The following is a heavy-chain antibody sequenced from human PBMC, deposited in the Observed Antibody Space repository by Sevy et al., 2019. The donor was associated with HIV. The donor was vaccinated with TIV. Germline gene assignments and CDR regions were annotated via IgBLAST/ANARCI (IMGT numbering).Heavy chain of an antibody. CDR3: ARDSVGATGYYYYGMDV. Sequence: GSLRLSCAASGFTFSSYSMNWVRQAPGKGLEWVSSISSSSSYIYYADSVKGRFTISRDNAKNSLYLQMNSLRAEDTAVYYCARDSVGATGYYYYGMDVWGQGTTVTVSS. CDR1: GFTFSSYS. J-gene: IGHJ6*02. V-gene: IGHV3-21*01. D-gene: IGHD1-26*01. CDR2: ISSSSSYI.